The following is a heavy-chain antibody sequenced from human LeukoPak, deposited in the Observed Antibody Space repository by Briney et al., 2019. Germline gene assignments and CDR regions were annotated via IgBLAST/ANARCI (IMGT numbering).Heavy chain of an antibody. CDR1: GFSFDAYT. V-gene: IGHV3-64*01. J-gene: IGHJ4*02. D-gene: IGHD2-21*01. Sequence: GGSLRLSCAASGFSFDAYTMHWVRQAPGKGLEYVSAISSNGGSTYYANSVRGRFTISRDNSKNTLFLQMGSLRAEDMAVYYCARVPRGIVVGAYFDSWGQGTLVTVSS. CDR2: ISSNGGST. CDR3: ARVPRGIVVGAYFDS.